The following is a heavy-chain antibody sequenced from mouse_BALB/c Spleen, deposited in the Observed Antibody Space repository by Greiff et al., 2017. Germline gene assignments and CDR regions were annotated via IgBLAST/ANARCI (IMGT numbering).Heavy chain of an antibody. CDR1: GYTFTSYW. J-gene: IGHJ3*01. V-gene: IGHV1-87*01. D-gene: IGHD2-4*01. CDR2: IYPGDGDT. Sequence: QVQLKQSGAELARPGASVKLSCKASGYTFTSYWMQWVKQRPGQGLEWIGAIYPGDGDTRYTQKFKGKATLTADKSSSTAYMQLSSLASEDSAVYYCARTPDYGFAYWGQGTLVTVSA. CDR3: ARTPDYGFAY.